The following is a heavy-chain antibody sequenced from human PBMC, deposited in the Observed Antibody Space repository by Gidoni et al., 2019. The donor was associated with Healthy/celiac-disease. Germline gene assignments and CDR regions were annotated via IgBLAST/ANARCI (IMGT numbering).Heavy chain of an antibody. CDR2: ISGRGGST. CDR1: GFTFSSYA. CDR3: ASHHAGIAVPYFDY. Sequence: EVQLLESGGGLVQPGGSLRRSCAASGFTFSSYAMGWVRQAPGKGLEWVSAISGRGGSTYYADSVKGRFTISRDNSKNTLYLQMNSLRAEDTAVYYCASHHAGIAVPYFDYWGQGTLVTVSS. J-gene: IGHJ4*02. V-gene: IGHV3-23*01. D-gene: IGHD6-19*01.